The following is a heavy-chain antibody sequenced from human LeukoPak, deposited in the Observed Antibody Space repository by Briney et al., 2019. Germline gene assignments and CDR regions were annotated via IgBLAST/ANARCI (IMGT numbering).Heavy chain of an antibody. V-gene: IGHV3-7*01. CDR3: ARERGPHCSSTSCYIEGGGDY. D-gene: IGHD2-2*02. CDR2: IKQDGSEK. Sequence: GGSLRLSCAASGFTFSSYWMSWVRQAPGKGLEWVANIKQDGSEKYYVDSVKGRFTISRDNAKNSLYLQMNSLRAEDTAVYYCARERGPHCSSTSCYIEGGGDYWGQGTLVTVSS. CDR1: GFTFSSYW. J-gene: IGHJ4*02.